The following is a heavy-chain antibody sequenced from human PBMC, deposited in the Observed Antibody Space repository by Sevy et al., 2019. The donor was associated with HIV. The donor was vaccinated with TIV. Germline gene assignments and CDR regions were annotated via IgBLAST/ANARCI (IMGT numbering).Heavy chain of an antibody. CDR3: ARAIEIWSGYSPMDV. J-gene: IGHJ6*02. D-gene: IGHD3-3*01. Sequence: SETLSLTCTVSGGSVSSGSYYWSWIRQPPGKGLEWIGYIYYSGSTNYNPSLKSRVTISVDTSKNQFSLKLSSVTAADTAVYYCARAIEIWSGYSPMDVWCQGTTVTVSS. CDR2: IYYSGST. CDR1: GGSVSSGSYY. V-gene: IGHV4-61*01.